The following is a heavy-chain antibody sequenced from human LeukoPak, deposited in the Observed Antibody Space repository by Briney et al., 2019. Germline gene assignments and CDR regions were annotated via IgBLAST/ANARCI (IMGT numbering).Heavy chain of an antibody. Sequence: GGSLRLSCAASGFTFSSYHMNWVRQAPGKGLEWVSYISGSGSTIYYADSVKGRFTISRDNAKNSLYLQMSSLRPEDTAVYYCARERGRVEMATNPRSTYMDVWGKGTTVTVSS. CDR2: ISGSGSTI. D-gene: IGHD5-24*01. J-gene: IGHJ6*03. CDR1: GFTFSSYH. V-gene: IGHV3-48*04. CDR3: ARERGRVEMATNPRSTYMDV.